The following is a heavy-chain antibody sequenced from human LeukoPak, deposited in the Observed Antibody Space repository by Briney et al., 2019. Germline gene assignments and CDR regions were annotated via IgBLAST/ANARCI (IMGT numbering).Heavy chain of an antibody. J-gene: IGHJ4*02. CDR2: ISSSSTYI. Sequence: KPGGSLRLSCAASGFTFSDYSMTWVRQAPGKGLEWVSFISSSSTYIYYAESLKGRFTISRDNAKNSLYLQMNSLRAEDTAVYYCARVSIGWYSFDYWGQGTLVTVSS. CDR1: GFTFSDYS. CDR3: ARVSIGWYSFDY. V-gene: IGHV3-21*01. D-gene: IGHD6-19*01.